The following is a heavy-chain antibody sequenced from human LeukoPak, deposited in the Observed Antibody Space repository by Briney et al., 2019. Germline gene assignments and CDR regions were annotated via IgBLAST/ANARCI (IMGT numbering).Heavy chain of an antibody. J-gene: IGHJ4*02. Sequence: SETLSLTCTVSGGSMSSYYWSWIRPPPGKGLEWIGYIYYSGSTKYNPSLKSRVTISVDTSKNQFSLKLSSVTAADTAVYYCARGARAGYNLEPFDYWGQGTLVTVSS. CDR2: IYYSGST. V-gene: IGHV4-59*08. D-gene: IGHD5-24*01. CDR3: ARGARAGYNLEPFDY. CDR1: GGSMSSYY.